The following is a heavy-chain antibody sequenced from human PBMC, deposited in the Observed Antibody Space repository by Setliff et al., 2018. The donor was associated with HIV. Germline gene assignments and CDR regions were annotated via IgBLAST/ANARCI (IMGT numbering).Heavy chain of an antibody. J-gene: IGHJ6*03. CDR3: ARGWQLEFPGTYYYYMDV. Sequence: KTSETLSLTCAVYGGSFSGYYWSWIRQPPGKGLEWIGEINHSGSTNYNMSLWSRVTISLDASRNQFSLNLRSVTAADAAVYYCARGWQLEFPGTYYYYMDVWGKGTTVTVSS. V-gene: IGHV4-34*01. CDR1: GGSFSGYY. D-gene: IGHD3-3*01. CDR2: INHSGST.